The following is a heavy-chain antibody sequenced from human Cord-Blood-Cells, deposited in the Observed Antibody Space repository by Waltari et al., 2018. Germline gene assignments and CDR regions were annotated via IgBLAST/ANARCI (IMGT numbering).Heavy chain of an antibody. CDR2: INHSGST. CDR3: ARVPGIAAAGMGSYYFDY. CDR1: GGSFSGYY. D-gene: IGHD6-13*01. J-gene: IGHJ4*02. V-gene: IGHV4-34*01. Sequence: QVQLQQWGAGLLKPSETLSLTCAVYGGSFSGYYWSWIRQPPGKGLEWIGEINHSGSTNDNPSLKSRVTISVDTSKNQFSLKLSSVTAADTAVYYCARVPGIAAAGMGSYYFDYWGQGTLVTVSS.